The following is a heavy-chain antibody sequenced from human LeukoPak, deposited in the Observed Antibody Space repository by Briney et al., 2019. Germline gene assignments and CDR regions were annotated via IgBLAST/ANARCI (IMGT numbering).Heavy chain of an antibody. CDR3: ARVSGQGGTAMVRTPYYYMDV. CDR1: GGTFSSYA. D-gene: IGHD5-18*01. Sequence: SVKVSCKASGGTFSSYAISWVRQAPGQGLEWMGGIIPIFGTANYAQKFQGRVTITADKSASTAYMELSSLRSEDTAVYYCARVSGQGGTAMVRTPYYYMDVWGKGTTVTVSS. CDR2: IIPIFGTA. V-gene: IGHV1-69*06. J-gene: IGHJ6*03.